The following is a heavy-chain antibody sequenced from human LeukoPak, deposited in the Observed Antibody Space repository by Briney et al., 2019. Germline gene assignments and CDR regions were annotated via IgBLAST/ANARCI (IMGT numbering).Heavy chain of an antibody. D-gene: IGHD3-10*01. V-gene: IGHV4-39*01. J-gene: IGHJ4*02. Sequence: SETLSLTCTVSGGSISSSSYYWGWIRQPPGKGLEWIGSIYYSGSTYYNPSLKSRVTISVDTSKNQFSLKLSSVTAADTAVYYCARRSSVWSTYIGYFDYWGQGTLVTVSS. CDR1: GGSISSSSYY. CDR3: ARRSSVWSTYIGYFDY. CDR2: IYYSGST.